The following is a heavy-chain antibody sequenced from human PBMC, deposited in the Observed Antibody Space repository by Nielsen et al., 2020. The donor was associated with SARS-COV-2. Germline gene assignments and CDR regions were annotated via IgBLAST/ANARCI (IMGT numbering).Heavy chain of an antibody. D-gene: IGHD5-18*01. CDR2: IYTSGST. V-gene: IGHV4-61*02. Sequence: SETLSLTCTVSGGSISSGSYYWSWIRQPAGKGLEWIGRIYTSGSTNYNPSLKGRVTISVDTSKNQFSLKLSSVTAADTAVYYCARSHTAPGGRDYYYGMDVWGQGTTVTVSS. J-gene: IGHJ6*02. CDR1: GGSISSGSYY. CDR3: ARSHTAPGGRDYYYGMDV.